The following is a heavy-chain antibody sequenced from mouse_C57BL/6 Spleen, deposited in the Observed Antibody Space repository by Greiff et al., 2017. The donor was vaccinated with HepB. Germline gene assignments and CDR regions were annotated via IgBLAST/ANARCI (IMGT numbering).Heavy chain of an antibody. CDR2: IHPSDSDT. Sequence: QVQLQQPGAELVKPGASVKVSCKASGYTFTSYWMHWVKQRPGQGLEWIGRIHPSDSDTNYNQKFKGKATLTVDKSSSTAYMQLSSLTSEDSAVCYCAIVPGGSGGFAYWGQGTLVTVSA. V-gene: IGHV1-74*01. D-gene: IGHD1-1*01. CDR3: AIVPGGSGGFAY. CDR1: GYTFTSYW. J-gene: IGHJ3*01.